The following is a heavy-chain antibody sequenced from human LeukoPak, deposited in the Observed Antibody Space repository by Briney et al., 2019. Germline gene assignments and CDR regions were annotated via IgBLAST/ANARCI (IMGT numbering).Heavy chain of an antibody. Sequence: GGSLRLSCAASGFTFSSYSMNWVRQAPGKGLEWVSSISSSSYIYYADSVKGRFTISRDNAKNSLYLQMNSLRAEDTAVYYCARDLRELSGLNDAFDIWGQGTMVTVSS. D-gene: IGHD1-26*01. V-gene: IGHV3-21*01. J-gene: IGHJ3*02. CDR1: GFTFSSYS. CDR3: ARDLRELSGLNDAFDI. CDR2: ISSSSYI.